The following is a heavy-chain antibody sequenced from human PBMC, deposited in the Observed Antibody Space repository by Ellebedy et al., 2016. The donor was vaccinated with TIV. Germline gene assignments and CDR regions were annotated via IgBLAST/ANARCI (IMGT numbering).Heavy chain of an antibody. CDR3: AKGPLYPFDVSGFPPLGLFDN. D-gene: IGHD3-22*01. CDR1: GFTFSSYA. J-gene: IGHJ4*02. Sequence: PGGSLRLSCAASGFTFSSYAMSWVRQAPGKGLEWVSAISGTGANTYYADSVMGRFSISRNNSKNTLHLQMSSLTTGDAVVYFCAKGPLYPFDVSGFPPLGLFDNWGQGTPVTVSS. V-gene: IGHV3-23*01. CDR2: ISGTGANT.